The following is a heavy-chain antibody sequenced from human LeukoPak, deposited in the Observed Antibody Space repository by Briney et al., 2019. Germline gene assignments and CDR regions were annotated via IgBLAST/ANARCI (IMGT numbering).Heavy chain of an antibody. D-gene: IGHD6-6*01. CDR1: GGSFSGYY. CDR3: ARGRSSAFRYYYYMDV. CDR2: INHSGST. Sequence: PSETLSLTCAVYGGSFSGYYWSWIRQPPGKGLEWIGEINHSGSTNYNPSLKSRVTISVDTSKNQFSLKLSSVTAADTAVYYCARGRSSAFRYYYYMDVWGKGTTVTVSS. J-gene: IGHJ6*03. V-gene: IGHV4-34*01.